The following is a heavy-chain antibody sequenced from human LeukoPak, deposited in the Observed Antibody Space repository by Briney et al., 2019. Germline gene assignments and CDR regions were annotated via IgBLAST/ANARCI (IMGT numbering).Heavy chain of an antibody. D-gene: IGHD4/OR15-4a*01. CDR1: GGSISSYY. CDR2: MYYSGSA. J-gene: IGHJ4*02. CDR3: ARGGTQLTFPV. Sequence: SETLSLTCSVSGGSISSYYWSWIRQPPGKGLEWIGYMYYSGSANYNPSLKSRVTMSVDTSKNHFSLNLTSVTAADTAVYYCARGGTQLTFPVWRQGTLVTVSS. V-gene: IGHV4-59*01.